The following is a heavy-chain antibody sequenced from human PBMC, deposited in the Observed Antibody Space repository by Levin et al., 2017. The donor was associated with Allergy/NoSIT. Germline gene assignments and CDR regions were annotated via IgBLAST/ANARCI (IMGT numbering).Heavy chain of an antibody. CDR1: GGSFSGYY. CDR3: ARRPRYSYGVWSGWYFDR. V-gene: IGHV4-34*01. D-gene: IGHD5-18*01. J-gene: IGHJ2*01. CDR2: INHSGST. Sequence: PSETLSLTCAVYGGSFSGYYWSWIRQPPGKGLEWIGEINHSGSTNYNPSLKSRVTISVDTSKNQFSLKLSSVTAADTAVYYCARRPRYSYGVWSGWYFDRWGRGTLVTVSS.